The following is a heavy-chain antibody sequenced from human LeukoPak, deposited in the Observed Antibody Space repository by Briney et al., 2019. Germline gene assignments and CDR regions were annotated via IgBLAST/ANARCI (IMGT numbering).Heavy chain of an antibody. Sequence: PGGSLRLSCVASGFDFNNYYMSWVRQAPGKGLEWVADIRHDGSTEYNVDSVRGRFTISRDNAKNSLFLQMNSLRAEDTAVYYCARDMGTYCSGTTCYAGHFDYWGQGTLVTVSS. CDR1: GFDFNNYY. CDR2: IRHDGSTE. V-gene: IGHV3-7*01. D-gene: IGHD2-2*01. CDR3: ARDMGTYCSGTTCYAGHFDY. J-gene: IGHJ4*02.